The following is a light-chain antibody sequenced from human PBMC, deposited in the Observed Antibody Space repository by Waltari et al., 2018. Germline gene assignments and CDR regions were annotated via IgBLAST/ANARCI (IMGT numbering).Light chain of an antibody. J-gene: IGKJ1*01. CDR1: QSPLHSNGYHY. V-gene: IGKV2-28*01. Sequence: DVVMTQSPLSLSVTPGEAASISCRSSQSPLHSNGYHYLDWVLQKPGQSPQVLIYMGSYRASGVPDGFSGSGSGTDFTLKISRVEAEDVGIYYCMQTLQMPWTFGQGTKVEI. CDR3: MQTLQMPWT. CDR2: MGS.